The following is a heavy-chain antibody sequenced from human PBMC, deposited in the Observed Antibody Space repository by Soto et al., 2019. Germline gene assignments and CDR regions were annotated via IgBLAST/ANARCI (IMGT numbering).Heavy chain of an antibody. CDR1: GDSVFSNSAA. Sequence: QTLSLTCVISGDSVFSNSAAWTWIRQSPSGALEWLGKTYYRSKWYNDSAMSVEGRITIKPDTSKNQFSLQLKSVTPDDAAVYYCVKETQYSSSSGVRYFDHWGRGTLVTVSS. V-gene: IGHV6-1*01. CDR3: VKETQYSSSSGVRYFDH. CDR2: TYYRSKWYN. J-gene: IGHJ4*02. D-gene: IGHD6-6*01.